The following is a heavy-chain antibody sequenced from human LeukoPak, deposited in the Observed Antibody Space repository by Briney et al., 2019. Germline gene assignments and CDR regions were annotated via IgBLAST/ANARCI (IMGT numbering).Heavy chain of an antibody. CDR2: IWSDGGRK. CDR3: ARHPKAPGASYDVLTVIGAYYHMDF. D-gene: IGHD3-9*01. CDR1: GFTFSSYG. Sequence: GGSLRLSCAASGFTFSSYGTHWVRQAPGKGLEWVAVIWSDGGRKYYADAVKGRFTISRDNSKNTLYLELNSLRAEDTAVFFCARHPKAPGASYDVLTVIGAYYHMDFGGKGTTVTVSS. V-gene: IGHV3-33*01. J-gene: IGHJ6*04.